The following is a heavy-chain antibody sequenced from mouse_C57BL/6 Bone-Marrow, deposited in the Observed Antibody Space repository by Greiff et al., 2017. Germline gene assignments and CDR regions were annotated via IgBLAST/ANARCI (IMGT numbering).Heavy chain of an antibody. J-gene: IGHJ1*03. Sequence: EVKLQESGGGLVKPGGSLKISCAASGFTFSDYGMHWVRQAPEKGLEWVAYISSGSSPISYADTVKGRFTISRDNAKNTLFLEMTSLRSEDTAMYYFARRYYYGSLGYFDVWGTGTTVTVSS. CDR1: GFTFSDYG. CDR3: ARRYYYGSLGYFDV. V-gene: IGHV5-17*01. CDR2: ISSGSSPI. D-gene: IGHD1-1*01.